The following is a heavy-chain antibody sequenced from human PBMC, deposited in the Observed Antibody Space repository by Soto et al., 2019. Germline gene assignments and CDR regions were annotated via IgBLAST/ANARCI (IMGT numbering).Heavy chain of an antibody. CDR2: INHSGST. CDR1: GGSFSGYY. V-gene: IGHV4-34*01. D-gene: IGHD3-10*01. Sequence: QVQLQQWGAGLLKPSETLSLTCAVYGGSFSGYYWSWIRQPPGKGLEWIGEINHSGSTNYNPSLKSRVTISVDTSKNQFPLKLSSVTAADTAVYYCARPQRITMVRGAVNWFDPWGQGTLVTVSS. J-gene: IGHJ5*02. CDR3: ARPQRITMVRGAVNWFDP.